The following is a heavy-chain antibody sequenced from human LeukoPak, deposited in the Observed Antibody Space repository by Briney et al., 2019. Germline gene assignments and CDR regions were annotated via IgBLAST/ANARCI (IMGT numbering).Heavy chain of an antibody. CDR1: GGSINSYY. Sequence: PSETLSLTCTVSGGSINSYYWGWVRQPPGKGLEWIGSIYSSGTAYYSPSLKTRVTMSVDTSKNQFSLKLSSVTAADTAAYYCARGTYYYDSSGYYSKVLYYFDYWGQGTLVTVSS. V-gene: IGHV4-39*07. CDR2: IYSSGTA. CDR3: ARGTYYYDSSGYYSKVLYYFDY. D-gene: IGHD3-22*01. J-gene: IGHJ4*02.